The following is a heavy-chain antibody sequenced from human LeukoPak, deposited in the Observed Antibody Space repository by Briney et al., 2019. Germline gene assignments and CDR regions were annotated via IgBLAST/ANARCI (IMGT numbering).Heavy chain of an antibody. V-gene: IGHV1-2*02. CDR1: GYTFTGYY. D-gene: IGHD6-13*01. CDR3: ARGPMAAAGHFDY. Sequence: ASVKVSCKASGYTFTGYYMHWVRQAPGQGLEWMGWINPNSGGTNYAQKFQGRVTMTRDTSISTAYMELSRLRSDDMAVYYCARGPMAAAGHFDYWGQGTLVTVSS. CDR2: INPNSGGT. J-gene: IGHJ4*02.